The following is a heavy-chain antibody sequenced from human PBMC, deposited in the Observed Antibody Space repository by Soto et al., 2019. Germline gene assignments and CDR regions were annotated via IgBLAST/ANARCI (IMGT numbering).Heavy chain of an antibody. J-gene: IGHJ4*02. CDR3: ARASPYGDYALDY. Sequence: SETLSLTCTVSGGSISSYYWIWIRQPPGKGLEWIGYISYSGSTNYNPSLKSRPTISVDTSKNQFSLKLGSVTAADTAVYYCARASPYGDYALDYWGQGTLVTVSS. V-gene: IGHV4-59*01. CDR1: GGSISSYY. D-gene: IGHD4-17*01. CDR2: ISYSGST.